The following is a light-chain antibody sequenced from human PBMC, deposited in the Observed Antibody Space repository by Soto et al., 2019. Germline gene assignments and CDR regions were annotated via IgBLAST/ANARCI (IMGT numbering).Light chain of an antibody. CDR1: QSVNSY. J-gene: IGKJ2*01. V-gene: IGKV3-11*01. CDR3: QHRSNWPMYT. Sequence: EIVLTQSPATLSLSPGERATLSCSASQSVNSYLAWYQQKHGQAPRLLIYDASSRATGIPARFSGSGSGTDFTLTISSLAPEDFSVYYCQHRSNWPMYTFGQGTKLEIK. CDR2: DAS.